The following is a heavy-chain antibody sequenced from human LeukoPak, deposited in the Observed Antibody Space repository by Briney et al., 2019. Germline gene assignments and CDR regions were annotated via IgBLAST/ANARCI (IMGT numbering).Heavy chain of an antibody. J-gene: IGHJ4*02. CDR3: AKTGEKDPGSNFWSGYLDY. D-gene: IGHD3-3*01. Sequence: GGSLRLSCAASGFTFDDYAMHWVRQAPGKGLEWVSGISWNSGSIGYADSVKGRFTISRDNAKNSLYLQMNSLRAEDMALYYCAKTGEKDPGSNFWSGYLDYWGQGTLVTVSS. CDR1: GFTFDDYA. CDR2: ISWNSGSI. V-gene: IGHV3-9*03.